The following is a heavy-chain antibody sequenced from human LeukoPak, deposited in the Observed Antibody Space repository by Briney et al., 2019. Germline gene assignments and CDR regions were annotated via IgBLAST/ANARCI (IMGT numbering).Heavy chain of an antibody. D-gene: IGHD1-1*01. V-gene: IGHV1-2*02. Sequence: ASVKVSCKASGYTFTGYSLHWVRQAPGQGLEWMAWINPDSGATKYAQKFQDRLTMTRDTSINTAYMELTRLTSDDTAVYYCARSWYNWNANWLDPWGQGSLVSVSS. CDR2: INPDSGAT. CDR1: GYTFTGYS. CDR3: ARSWYNWNANWLDP. J-gene: IGHJ5*02.